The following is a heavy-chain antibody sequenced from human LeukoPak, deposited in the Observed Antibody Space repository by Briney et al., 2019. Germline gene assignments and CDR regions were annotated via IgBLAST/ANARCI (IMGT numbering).Heavy chain of an antibody. J-gene: IGHJ4*02. Sequence: GGSLRLSCAASGFTFSSYAMSWIRQAPGKGLEWVSAISGSGGSKYYADSVKGRFTISRDNSKNTLYLQMNSLRAEDTAVYYCAKDGSYYYDSSGYYSFDYWGQGTLVTVSS. D-gene: IGHD3-22*01. CDR2: ISGSGGSK. CDR3: AKDGSYYYDSSGYYSFDY. CDR1: GFTFSSYA. V-gene: IGHV3-23*01.